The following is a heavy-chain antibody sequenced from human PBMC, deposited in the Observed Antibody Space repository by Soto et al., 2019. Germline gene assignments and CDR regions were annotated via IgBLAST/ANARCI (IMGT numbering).Heavy chain of an antibody. Sequence: EVQLVESGGGLVQPGGSLRLSCAASGFTFSSYSMNWVRQAPGKGLEWVSYISSSSSTLYYADSVKGRFTISRDNAKNSLYLQMNSLRAEDTAVYYCASQSSEWLLFASWGQGTLVTVSS. D-gene: IGHD5-12*01. J-gene: IGHJ4*02. CDR3: ASQSSEWLLFAS. CDR2: ISSSSSTL. CDR1: GFTFSSYS. V-gene: IGHV3-48*01.